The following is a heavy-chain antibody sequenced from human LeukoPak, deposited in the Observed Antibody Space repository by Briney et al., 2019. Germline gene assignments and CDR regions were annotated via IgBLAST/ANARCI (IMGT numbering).Heavy chain of an antibody. CDR1: GFTFSSFG. J-gene: IGHJ3*02. Sequence: QTGGSLRLSCAASGFTFSSFGMTWVRQAPGKGLEWVSAISGSGGSTYYADSVKGRFTISRDNSKNTLYLQMNSLRAEDTAVYYCAKSFSTYYYDSSGYLGDAFDIWGQGTMVTVSS. CDR2: ISGSGGST. D-gene: IGHD3-22*01. V-gene: IGHV3-23*01. CDR3: AKSFSTYYYDSSGYLGDAFDI.